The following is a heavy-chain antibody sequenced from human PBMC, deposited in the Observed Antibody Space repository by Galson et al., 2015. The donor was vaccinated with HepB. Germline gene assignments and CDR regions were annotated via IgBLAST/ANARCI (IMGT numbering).Heavy chain of an antibody. D-gene: IGHD2-2*01. V-gene: IGHV4-39*07. CDR2: IYYSGST. J-gene: IGHJ4*02. CDR1: GGSISSSSYY. CDR3: ARDPYCSSTSCYGGGDGEIENDY. Sequence: ETLSLTCTVSGGSISSSSYYWGWIRQPPGKGLEWIGSIYYSGSTYYNPSLKSRVTISVDTSKNQFSLKLSSVTAADTAVYYCARDPYCSSTSCYGGGDGEIENDYWGQGTLVTVSS.